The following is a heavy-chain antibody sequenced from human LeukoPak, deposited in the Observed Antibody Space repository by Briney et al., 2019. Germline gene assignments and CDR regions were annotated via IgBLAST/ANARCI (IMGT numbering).Heavy chain of an antibody. Sequence: SVKVSCKASGFTFTSSAVQWVRHARGQRLEWIGWIVVGSGNTNYAQKFQERVTITRDMSTSTAYMELSSLRPEDTAVYYCAAGYGDYDAFDIWGQGTMVTGSS. D-gene: IGHD4-17*01. CDR1: GFTFTSSA. CDR2: IVVGSGNT. J-gene: IGHJ3*02. CDR3: AAGYGDYDAFDI. V-gene: IGHV1-58*01.